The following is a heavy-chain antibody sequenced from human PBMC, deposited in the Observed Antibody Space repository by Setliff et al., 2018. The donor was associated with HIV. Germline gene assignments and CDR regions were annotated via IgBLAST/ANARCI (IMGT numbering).Heavy chain of an antibody. J-gene: IGHJ5*02. V-gene: IGHV4-34*01. CDR2: ITPSGAT. D-gene: IGHD5-18*01. CDR1: GGSFSGYY. Sequence: TLSLTCAVYGGSFSGYYWSWIRQPPGKGLEWIGEITPSGATNYLPSLKSRVTMSLDTSKNQFSLKMTSVTAADTALYYCSNWNTTIDEDAWGQGTLVTVPS. CDR3: SNWNTTIDEDA.